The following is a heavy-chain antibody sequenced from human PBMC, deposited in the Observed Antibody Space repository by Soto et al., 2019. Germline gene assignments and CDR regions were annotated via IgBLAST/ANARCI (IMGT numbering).Heavy chain of an antibody. CDR1: GGSISSGGYY. CDR2: IYYSGST. CDR3: ARVWGGDCHYGMDV. D-gene: IGHD2-21*02. Sequence: QVQLQESGPGLVKPSQTLSLTCTVSGGSISSGGYYWSWIRQHPGKGLEWIGYIYYSGSTYYNPSRESRVTISVDTSKNQFSLKLSSVTAADTAVYYCARVWGGDCHYGMDVWGQGTTVTVSS. J-gene: IGHJ6*02. V-gene: IGHV4-31*03.